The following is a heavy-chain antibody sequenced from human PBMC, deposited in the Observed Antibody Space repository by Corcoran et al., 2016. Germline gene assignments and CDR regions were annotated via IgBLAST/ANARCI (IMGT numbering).Heavy chain of an antibody. D-gene: IGHD1-26*01. V-gene: IGHV3-33*06. CDR2: IWYDGSNK. Sequence: QVQLVESGGGVVQPGRSLRLSCAASGFTFSSYGMHWVRQAPGKGLEWVAVIWYDGSNKYYADSVKGRLTISRDNSKNTLYLQMNSLRAEDTAVYYCAKDWCRGSYRGDYYGMDVWGQGTTVTVSS. CDR3: AKDWCRGSYRGDYYGMDV. J-gene: IGHJ6*02. CDR1: GFTFSSYG.